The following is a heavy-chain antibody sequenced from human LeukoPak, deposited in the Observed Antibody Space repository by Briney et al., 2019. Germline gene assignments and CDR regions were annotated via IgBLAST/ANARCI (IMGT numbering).Heavy chain of an antibody. CDR1: GYTFTGYC. V-gene: IGHV1-2*06. CDR2: INPNSGGT. Sequence: ASVKVSCKASGYTFTGYCMHWVRQAPGQGLEWMGRINPNSGGTNYAQKFQGRVTVTRDTSTSTVHMELSGLRSEDTAVYYCARDQEGFDYWGQGTLVTVSS. J-gene: IGHJ4*02. CDR3: ARDQEGFDY.